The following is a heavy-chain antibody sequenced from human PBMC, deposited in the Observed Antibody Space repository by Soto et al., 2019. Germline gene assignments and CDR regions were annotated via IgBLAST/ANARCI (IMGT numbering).Heavy chain of an antibody. J-gene: IGHJ4*02. CDR1: GGTFSSYA. CDR2: SIPIFGTA. Sequence: QVQLVQSGAEVKKPGSSVKVSCKASGGTFSSYAISWVRQAPGQGLEGMGGSIPIFGTANYAQKFQGRVTITADESTSTAYMELSSGRSEDKAVYYCAREGASGSHIGYWGQGTLVTVSS. V-gene: IGHV1-69*01. CDR3: AREGASGSHIGY. D-gene: IGHD3-22*01.